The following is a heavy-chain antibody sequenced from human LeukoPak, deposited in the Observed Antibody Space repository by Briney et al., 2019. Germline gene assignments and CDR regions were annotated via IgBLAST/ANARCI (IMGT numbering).Heavy chain of an antibody. CDR2: ISSSSSYI. CDR1: GFTFSTYI. CDR3: ARSEGGDWTPFDY. V-gene: IGHV3-21*01. Sequence: PGVSLRLSCAASGFTFSTYIINWVRQAPGKGLEWVSSISSSSSYIYYADPVKGRFTISRDNAKNSLYLQMDSLRAEDTAVYYCARSEGGDWTPFDYWGQGTLVTVSS. D-gene: IGHD2-21*02. J-gene: IGHJ4*02.